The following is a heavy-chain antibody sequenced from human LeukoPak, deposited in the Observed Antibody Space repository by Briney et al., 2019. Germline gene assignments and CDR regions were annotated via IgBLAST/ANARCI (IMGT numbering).Heavy chain of an antibody. Sequence: HRASVKVSCKASGGTFSSYAISWVRHAPGQGLEWMGGIIPIFGTANYAQKFQGRVTITTDESTSTAYMELSSLRSEDTAVYYCARAGYCSGGSCYWDAFDIWGQGTMVTVSS. CDR3: ARAGYCSGGSCYWDAFDI. CDR1: GGTFSSYA. CDR2: IIPIFGTA. V-gene: IGHV1-69*05. J-gene: IGHJ3*02. D-gene: IGHD2-15*01.